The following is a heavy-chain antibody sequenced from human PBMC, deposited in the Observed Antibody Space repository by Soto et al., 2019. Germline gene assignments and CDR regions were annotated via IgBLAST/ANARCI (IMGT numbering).Heavy chain of an antibody. CDR1: GFTFSGDL. Sequence: PGGSLRLSCAAAGFTFSGDLMHWVRQAPGKGLVWVSRVNSDGSTINYADSVKGRFTISRDNAKNTLYLQMNSLRVDDTAKYYCVRWPEYWGQGTLVTVSS. J-gene: IGHJ4*01. D-gene: IGHD2-15*01. CDR3: VRWPEY. V-gene: IGHV3-74*01. CDR2: VNSDGSTI.